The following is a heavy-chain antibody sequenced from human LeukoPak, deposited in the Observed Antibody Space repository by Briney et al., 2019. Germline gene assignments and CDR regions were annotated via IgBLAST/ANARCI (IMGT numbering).Heavy chain of an antibody. CDR3: ARDFPIVVVPAARGAFDI. V-gene: IGHV4-34*01. Sequence: SETLSLTCAVYGGSFSGYYWSWIRQPPGKGLEWIGEINHSGSTNYNPSLKSRVTISVDTSKNQFSLKLSSVTAADTAVYYCARDFPIVVVPAARGAFDIWGQGTMVTVSS. CDR2: INHSGST. D-gene: IGHD2-2*01. CDR1: GGSFSGYY. J-gene: IGHJ3*02.